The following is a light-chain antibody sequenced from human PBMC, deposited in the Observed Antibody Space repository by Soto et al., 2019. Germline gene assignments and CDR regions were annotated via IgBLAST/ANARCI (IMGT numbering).Light chain of an antibody. Sequence: QPVLTQPASVSGSPGQSITISCTGISSDVGSYKFVSWYQHHPGKAPKLMIFEGDKRPSGVSDRFSASKSGTTASLTISGLQPQDEADYSCCSYAHSDTHDYVFGTGTKLTVL. J-gene: IGLJ1*01. CDR1: SSDVGSYKF. V-gene: IGLV2-23*01. CDR2: EGD. CDR3: CSYAHSDTHDYV.